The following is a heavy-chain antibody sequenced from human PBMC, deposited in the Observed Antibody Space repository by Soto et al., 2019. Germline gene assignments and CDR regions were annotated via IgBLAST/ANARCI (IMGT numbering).Heavy chain of an antibody. V-gene: IGHV4-31*03. Sequence: QVQLQESGPGLVKPSQTLSLTCTVSGVSISSGSYYWSWIRQHPGKGLEWIGYIYSSGSTYYNPSLKGRVTISLDTSKNHFSLKLSSVTAADTAVYYCARKGSGWPHDASDVWGQGTMVTVSS. CDR2: IYSSGST. J-gene: IGHJ3*01. CDR3: ARKGSGWPHDASDV. CDR1: GVSISSGSYY. D-gene: IGHD6-19*01.